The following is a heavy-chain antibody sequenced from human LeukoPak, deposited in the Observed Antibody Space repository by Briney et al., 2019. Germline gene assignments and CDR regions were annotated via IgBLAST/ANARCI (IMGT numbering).Heavy chain of an antibody. CDR2: IYYSGST. V-gene: IGHV4-39*01. CDR3: ARGFRGDNFDY. D-gene: IGHD7-27*01. J-gene: IGHJ4*02. Sequence: SETLSLTCIVSGGSISSSSYYWGWIRQPPGKGLEWIGSIYYSGSTYYNPSLKSRVTISVDTSKNQFSLKLSSVTAADTAVYFCARGFRGDNFDYWGQGTLVTVSS. CDR1: GGSISSSSYY.